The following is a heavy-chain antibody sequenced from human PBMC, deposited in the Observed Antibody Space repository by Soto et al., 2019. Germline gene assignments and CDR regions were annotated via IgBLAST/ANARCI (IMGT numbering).Heavy chain of an antibody. V-gene: IGHV4-4*02. Sequence: QVQLQESGPRLVKPSGSLSLTCGVSGGTVASSHWWSWVRQSPGGGLDWIGNVYHTGDTNFNPSLQRRVTISVDKSNNQFSLRLNSLTAADTAVYFCAREIVTAGGNNYFDPWGPGTLVTLSS. CDR1: GGTVASSHW. CDR2: VYHTGDT. CDR3: AREIVTAGGNNYFDP. J-gene: IGHJ5*02. D-gene: IGHD2-21*02.